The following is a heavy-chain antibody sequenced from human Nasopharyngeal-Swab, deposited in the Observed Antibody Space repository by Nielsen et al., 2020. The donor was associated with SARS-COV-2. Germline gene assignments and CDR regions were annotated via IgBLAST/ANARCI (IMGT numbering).Heavy chain of an antibody. D-gene: IGHD2-2*01. V-gene: IGHV3-30*18. Sequence: VRQAPGKGLEWGAVISYDGSNKYYADSVKGRFTISRDNSKNTLYLQMNSLRAEDTAVYYCAKDKPVVPAAFVPNAFDIWGQGTMVTVS. CDR3: AKDKPVVPAAFVPNAFDI. J-gene: IGHJ3*02. CDR2: ISYDGSNK.